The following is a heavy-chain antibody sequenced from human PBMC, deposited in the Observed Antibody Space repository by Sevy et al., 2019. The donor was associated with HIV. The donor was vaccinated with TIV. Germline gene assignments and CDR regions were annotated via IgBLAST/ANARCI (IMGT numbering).Heavy chain of an antibody. CDR2: IYYSGST. CDR1: GGSISSSSYY. V-gene: IGHV4-39*01. J-gene: IGHJ5*02. D-gene: IGHD3-16*02. Sequence: SETLSLTCTVSGGSISSSSYYWGWIRQPPGKGLEWIGSIYYSGSTYYNPSLKSRVTISVDTSKNQFSLTLSSVTAADTAVYYCARHIYDYIWGSYRPNWFDPWGQGTLVTVSS. CDR3: ARHIYDYIWGSYRPNWFDP.